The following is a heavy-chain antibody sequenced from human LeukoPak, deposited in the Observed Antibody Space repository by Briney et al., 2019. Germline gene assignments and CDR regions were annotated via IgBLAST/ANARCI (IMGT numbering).Heavy chain of an antibody. J-gene: IGHJ1*01. V-gene: IGHV3-48*03. CDR1: GFTFSSYE. CDR2: ISSSGSTI. CDR3: ARGGTLEYFQH. Sequence: GGSLRLSCAASGFTFSSYEMNWVRQAPGKGLEWVSYISSSGSTIYYADSVKGRFTISRDNAKNSLYLRMNSLRAEDTAVYYCARGGTLEYFQHWGQGTLVTVSS.